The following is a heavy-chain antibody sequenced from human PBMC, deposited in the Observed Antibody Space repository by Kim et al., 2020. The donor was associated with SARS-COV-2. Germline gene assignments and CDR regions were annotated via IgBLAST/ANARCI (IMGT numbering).Heavy chain of an antibody. CDR3: ALMYSSSWTGFDY. V-gene: IGHV3-30*03. CDR2: ISYDGSNK. J-gene: IGHJ4*02. Sequence: GGSLRLSCAASGFTFSSYGMHWVRQAPGKGLEWVAVISYDGSNKYYADSVKGRFTISRDNSKNTLYLQMNSLRAEDTAVYYCALMYSSSWTGFDYWGQGTLVTVSS. D-gene: IGHD6-13*01. CDR1: GFTFSSYG.